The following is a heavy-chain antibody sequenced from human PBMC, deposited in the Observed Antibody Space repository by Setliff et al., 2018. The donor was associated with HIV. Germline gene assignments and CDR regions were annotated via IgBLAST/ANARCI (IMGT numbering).Heavy chain of an antibody. CDR3: ARDLNWGFDY. Sequence: PGGSLRLSCAASGFTFSGSTIHWVRQAPGKGLEWVSYISGDTRIINYADSVKGRFTISRDNAKNSLYLQMNSLRVEDTALYYCARDLNWGFDYWGQGTLVTVSS. J-gene: IGHJ4*02. V-gene: IGHV3-48*01. CDR2: ISGDTRII. CDR1: GFTFSGST. D-gene: IGHD7-27*01.